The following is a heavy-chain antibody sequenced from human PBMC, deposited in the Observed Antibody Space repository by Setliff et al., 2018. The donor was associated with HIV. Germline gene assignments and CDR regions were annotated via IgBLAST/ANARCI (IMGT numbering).Heavy chain of an antibody. V-gene: IGHV4-34*01. Sequence: SETLSLTCAVYNGSFSGYYWTWIRQPPGKGLEWIGEINHSGSTNYSPSLKSRVTISVDTSKNQFSLKLNSITAADTAIYFCARVRDPNWNYDMDVWGQGTTVTVSS. CDR3: ARVRDPNWNYDMDV. D-gene: IGHD1-1*01. CDR2: INHSGST. CDR1: NGSFSGYY. J-gene: IGHJ6*03.